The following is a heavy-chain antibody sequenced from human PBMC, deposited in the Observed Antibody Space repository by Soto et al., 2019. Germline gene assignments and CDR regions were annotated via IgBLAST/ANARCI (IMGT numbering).Heavy chain of an antibody. D-gene: IGHD4-4*01. CDR1: GFTFSSYS. Sequence: EVQLVESGGGLVQPGGSLRLSCAASGFTFSSYSMKWVRQAPWKGLEWVSYISSSGSTIYYADSVRGRFTISRDNAKNSLYLQMNSLRDEATAVYYCARAGYRRVDYWGQGTLVTVSS. CDR2: ISSSGSTI. J-gene: IGHJ4*02. CDR3: ARAGYRRVDY. V-gene: IGHV3-48*02.